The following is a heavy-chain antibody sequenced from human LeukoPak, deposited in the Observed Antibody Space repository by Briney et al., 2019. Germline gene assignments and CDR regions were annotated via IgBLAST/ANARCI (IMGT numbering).Heavy chain of an antibody. CDR1: GYTFTSYD. D-gene: IGHD3-9*01. CDR3: ARRGDILTGYTLGVGTPWYFDL. CDR2: MNPNSGNT. Sequence: ASVKVSCKASGYTFTSYDINWVRQATGQGLEWMGWMNPNSGNTGCAQKFQGRVTMTRNTSISTAYMELSSLRSEDTAVYYCARRGDILTGYTLGVGTPWYFDLWGRGTLVTVSS. V-gene: IGHV1-8*01. J-gene: IGHJ2*01.